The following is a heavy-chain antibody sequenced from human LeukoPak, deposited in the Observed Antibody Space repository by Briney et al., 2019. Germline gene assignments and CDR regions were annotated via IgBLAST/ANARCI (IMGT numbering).Heavy chain of an antibody. D-gene: IGHD3-10*01. CDR2: ISSSSSTI. CDR3: ARGTAIYGSGSYYADY. J-gene: IGHJ4*02. CDR1: GFTVSNYY. Sequence: GGSLRLSCAASGFTVSNYYMSWVRQAPGKGLEWVSYISSSSSTIYYADSVKGRFTISRDNAKNSLYLQMNSLRAEDTAVYYCARGTAIYGSGSYYADYWGQGTLVTVSS. V-gene: IGHV3-48*01.